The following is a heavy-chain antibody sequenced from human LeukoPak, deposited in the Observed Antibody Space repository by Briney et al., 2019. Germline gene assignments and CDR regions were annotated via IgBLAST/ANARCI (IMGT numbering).Heavy chain of an antibody. J-gene: IGHJ4*02. D-gene: IGHD3-22*01. CDR2: FDPDTVET. CDR3: ATVRYYDTPGDSDYFDY. V-gene: IGHV1-24*01. Sequence: ASVKVSCRVSGYTLTALSMHWVRQAPGKGLEWMGGFDPDTVETIYAQKFQGRVTMTEDTSTDTAYMDLSSLRSEDTAVYYCATVRYYDTPGDSDYFDYWGQGTLVIVSS. CDR1: GYTLTALS.